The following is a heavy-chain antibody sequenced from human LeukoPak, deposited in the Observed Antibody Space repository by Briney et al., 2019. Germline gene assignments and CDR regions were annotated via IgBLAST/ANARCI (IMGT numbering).Heavy chain of an antibody. Sequence: PGGSLRLFCGASGFTFSNYAMSWVRQVPGKGLEWVSAISGSGGSTYYADSVKGRFTISRDNSKNTLYLQMNSLRAGDTAVYYCAKRPNYDFWSGYADFDYWGQGTLVTVSS. CDR1: GFTFSNYA. V-gene: IGHV3-23*01. CDR2: ISGSGGST. D-gene: IGHD3-3*01. J-gene: IGHJ4*02. CDR3: AKRPNYDFWSGYADFDY.